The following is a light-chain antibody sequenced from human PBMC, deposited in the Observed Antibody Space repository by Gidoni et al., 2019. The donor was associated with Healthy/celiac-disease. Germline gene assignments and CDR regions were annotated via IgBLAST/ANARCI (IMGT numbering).Light chain of an antibody. J-gene: IGLJ2*01. CDR1: SSNIGAGYD. V-gene: IGLV1-40*01. Sequence: QSVLTQPPTVSGTPGQRVTISCTGSSSNIGAGYDVHWYQQRPGTAPKLLIYGNSNRPSGVPDRFSGSKSGTSASLAITGLQAEDEADYYCQSYDSSLFVFGGGTKLTVL. CDR3: QSYDSSLFV. CDR2: GNS.